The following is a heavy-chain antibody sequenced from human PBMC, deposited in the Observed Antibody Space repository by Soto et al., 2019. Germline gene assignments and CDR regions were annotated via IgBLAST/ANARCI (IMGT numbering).Heavy chain of an antibody. J-gene: IGHJ6*02. CDR1: GFTFSSYG. D-gene: IGHD3-10*01. Sequence: GGSLRLSCAASGFTFSSYGMHWVRQAPGKGLEWVAVIWYDGSNKYYADSVKGRFTISRDNSKNTLYLQMNSLRAEDTAVYYCARDGAVVWFGGVSYYYGMDVWGQGTTVTVSS. CDR2: IWYDGSNK. V-gene: IGHV3-33*01. CDR3: ARDGAVVWFGGVSYYYGMDV.